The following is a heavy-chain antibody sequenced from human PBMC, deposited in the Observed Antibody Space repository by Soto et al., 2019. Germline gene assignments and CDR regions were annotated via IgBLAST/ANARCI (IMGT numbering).Heavy chain of an antibody. CDR2: ISTYNGKT. D-gene: IGHD5-18*01. Sequence: GASVKVSCKASGYTFTNYGISWVRQAPGQGLEWVGWISTYNGKTDSAQKLQGRVSMTTDTSASTAYMELRSLRSDDTAVYYCARGAYSYGHDYWGRGTLVTVSS. V-gene: IGHV1-18*01. J-gene: IGHJ4*02. CDR1: GYTFTNYG. CDR3: ARGAYSYGHDY.